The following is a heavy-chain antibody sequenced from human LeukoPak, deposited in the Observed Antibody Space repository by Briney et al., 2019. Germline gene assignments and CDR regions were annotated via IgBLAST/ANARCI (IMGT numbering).Heavy chain of an antibody. CDR3: ARDGPSAVTTGDAFDI. CDR1: GGSISSGSYY. J-gene: IGHJ3*02. D-gene: IGHD4-11*01. Sequence: SQTLSLTCTVSGGSISSGSYYWSWIRQPAGKGLEWIGRIYTSGSTNYNPSLKSRVTISVDTSKNQFSLKLSSVTAADTAVYYCARDGPSAVTTGDAFDIW. CDR2: IYTSGST. V-gene: IGHV4-61*02.